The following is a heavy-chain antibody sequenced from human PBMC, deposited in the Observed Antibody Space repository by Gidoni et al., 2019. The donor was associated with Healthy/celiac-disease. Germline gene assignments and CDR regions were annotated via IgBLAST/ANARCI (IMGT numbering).Heavy chain of an antibody. V-gene: IGHV4-59*01. CDR1: GGSISSYY. D-gene: IGHD6-13*01. CDR2: IYYSGST. Sequence: QVQLQESGPGLVKPSETLSLPCTVSGGSISSYYWSWIRQPPGKGLEWIGYIYYSGSTNYNPSLKSRVTISVDTSKNQFSLKLSSVTAADTAVYYCASLSSSWYFDYWGQGTLVTVSS. J-gene: IGHJ4*02. CDR3: ASLSSSWYFDY.